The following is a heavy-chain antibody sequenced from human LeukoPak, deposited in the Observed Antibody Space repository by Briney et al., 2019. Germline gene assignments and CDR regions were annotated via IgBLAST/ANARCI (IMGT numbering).Heavy chain of an antibody. Sequence: SVKVSCKASGGTFSSYAISWVRQAPGQGLEWMGGIIPIFGTANYVQKFQGRVTITADESTSAAYMELSSLRSEDTAVYYCARPVVRGVGHWFDPWGQGTLVTVSS. CDR3: ARPVVRGVGHWFDP. CDR1: GGTFSSYA. J-gene: IGHJ5*02. D-gene: IGHD3-10*01. CDR2: IIPIFGTA. V-gene: IGHV1-69*13.